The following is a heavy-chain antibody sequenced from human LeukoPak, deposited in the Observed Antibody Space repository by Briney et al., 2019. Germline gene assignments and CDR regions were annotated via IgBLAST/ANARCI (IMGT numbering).Heavy chain of an antibody. J-gene: IGHJ4*02. CDR3: ARETPGYSSTWDY. CDR1: GGPISGHY. CDR2: IYYGGST. V-gene: IGHV4-59*11. D-gene: IGHD6-13*01. Sequence: SETLSLTCTVSGGPISGHYWNWIRQPPGRGLEWIGYIYYGGSTNYNPSLKSRVTISVDTSKNQFSLKVTSVTAADTAVYYCARETPGYSSTWDYWGQGTLVTVSS.